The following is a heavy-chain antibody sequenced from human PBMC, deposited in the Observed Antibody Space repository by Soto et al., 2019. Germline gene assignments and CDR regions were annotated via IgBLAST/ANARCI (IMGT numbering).Heavy chain of an antibody. CDR1: GYTFTTYD. V-gene: IGHV1-8*02. CDR2: MNPSSGTT. Sequence: GASVKVSCKASGYTFTTYDIHWVRRATGQGLEWMGWMNPSSGTTGYAQKFQDRVTMTRDTSISTAYMELSSLESGDTALYYCAASPIRYLNIWGQGTQVTVSS. D-gene: IGHD3-9*01. J-gene: IGHJ4*02. CDR3: AASPIRYLNI.